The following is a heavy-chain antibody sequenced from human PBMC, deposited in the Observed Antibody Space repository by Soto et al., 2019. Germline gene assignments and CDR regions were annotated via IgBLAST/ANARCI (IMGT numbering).Heavy chain of an antibody. Sequence: SETLSLTCTVSGGSISSYYWSWIRQPPGKGLEWIGYIYYSGSTNYNPSLKSRVTISVSTSKNLFSLKLSSVTAADTAVYYCARADYDILTGYYKGIYFDYWGQGTLVTVSS. V-gene: IGHV4-59*01. J-gene: IGHJ4*02. CDR3: ARADYDILTGYYKGIYFDY. CDR2: IYYSGST. CDR1: GGSISSYY. D-gene: IGHD3-9*01.